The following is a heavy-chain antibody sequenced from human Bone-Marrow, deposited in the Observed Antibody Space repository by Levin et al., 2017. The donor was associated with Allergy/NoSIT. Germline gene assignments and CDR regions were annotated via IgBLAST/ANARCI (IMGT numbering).Heavy chain of an antibody. CDR3: ARDDPGCSSTACSLDY. CDR2: ISTYNGDT. CDR1: GYPFNNYY. Sequence: PKASVKVSCKASGYPFNNYYIAWVRQAPGEGLEWMGWISTYNGDTVYAQNVQDRVTMTVDTSTSTAYMELRSLRFDDTAVYYCARDDPGCSSTACSLDYWGQGTLVSVSS. D-gene: IGHD2-2*01. V-gene: IGHV1-18*01. J-gene: IGHJ4*02.